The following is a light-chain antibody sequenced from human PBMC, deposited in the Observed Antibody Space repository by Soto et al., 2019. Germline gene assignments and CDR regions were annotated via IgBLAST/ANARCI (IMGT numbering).Light chain of an antibody. Sequence: EIVLTQSPGTLSLSPGDRATLSCRASQRVSSGYLAWYQQKPGQAPRLLIYGASNRATDIPDRFSGRGSGTDFTLTISRLEPEDFAVYYCQQYGSSPPSSTFGQGTRLEI. J-gene: IGKJ5*01. CDR2: GAS. V-gene: IGKV3-20*01. CDR3: QQYGSSPPSST. CDR1: QRVSSGY.